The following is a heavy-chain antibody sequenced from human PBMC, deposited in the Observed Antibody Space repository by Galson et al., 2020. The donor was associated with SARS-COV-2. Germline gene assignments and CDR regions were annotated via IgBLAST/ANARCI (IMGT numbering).Heavy chain of an antibody. CDR2: ISYDGSNK. J-gene: IGHJ4*02. Sequence: GESLKISCAASGFTFSSYAMHWVRQAPGKGLEWVAVISYDGSNKYYADSVKGRFTISRDNSKNTLYLQMNSLRAEDTAVYYCARDGSGWRLDYWGQGTLVTVSS. V-gene: IGHV3-30*04. D-gene: IGHD6-19*01. CDR3: ARDGSGWRLDY. CDR1: GFTFSSYA.